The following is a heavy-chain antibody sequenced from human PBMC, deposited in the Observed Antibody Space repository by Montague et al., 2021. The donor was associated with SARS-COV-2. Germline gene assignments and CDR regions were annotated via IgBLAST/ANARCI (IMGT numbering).Heavy chain of an antibody. CDR1: GGSITTDNW. Sequence: SETLSLTCAVSGGSITTDNWWNWVRQSPGKGLEWIGEIYHSGSTNYNPSLKSRVTISVDRSTNQFSLSLTSVTAADTAVYYCAREGGRDGYNEGFDYWGQGTLVTVSS. CDR3: AREGGRDGYNEGFDY. D-gene: IGHD5-24*01. V-gene: IGHV4-4*02. J-gene: IGHJ4*02. CDR2: IYHSGST.